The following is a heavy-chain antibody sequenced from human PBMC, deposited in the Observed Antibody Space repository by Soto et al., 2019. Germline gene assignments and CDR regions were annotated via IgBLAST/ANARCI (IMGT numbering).Heavy chain of an antibody. V-gene: IGHV3-9*01. CDR2: ISWNSGSI. Sequence: EVQLVESGGGLVQPGRSLRLSCAASGFTFDDYAMHWVRHAPGKGLEWVSGISWNSGSIGYADSVKGRFTISRDNAKNSLYLQMNSLRAEDTALYYCAKLGYCSGGSCPFGAFDIWGQGTMVTVSS. CDR3: AKLGYCSGGSCPFGAFDI. CDR1: GFTFDDYA. D-gene: IGHD2-15*01. J-gene: IGHJ3*02.